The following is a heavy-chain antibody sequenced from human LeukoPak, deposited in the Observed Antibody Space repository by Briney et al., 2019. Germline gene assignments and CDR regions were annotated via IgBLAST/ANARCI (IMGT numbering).Heavy chain of an antibody. V-gene: IGHV4-34*01. D-gene: IGHD5/OR15-5a*01. J-gene: IGHJ4*02. CDR2: INHSGST. Sequence: PSETLSLTCAVYGGSFSGYYWSWIRRPPGKGLEWIGEINHSGSTNYNPSLKSRVTISVDTPKNQFSLKLSSVTAADTAVYYCARGSVTGYDYWGQGTLVTVSS. CDR1: GGSFSGYY. CDR3: ARGSVTGYDY.